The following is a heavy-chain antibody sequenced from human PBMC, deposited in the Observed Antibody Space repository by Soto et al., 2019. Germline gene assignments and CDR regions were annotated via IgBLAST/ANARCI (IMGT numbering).Heavy chain of an antibody. V-gene: IGHV3-11*06. D-gene: IGHD2-2*02. CDR1: GLNCNDYY. CDR2: ISSSSSYI. J-gene: IGHJ5*02. CDR3: ARVLVPAAIGLDWFDP. Sequence: PGGSLILSCKASGLNCNDYYMAWIRQAPGEGLEWVSSISSSSSYIYYAESVKCRFTISRDNAKNSLYLQMNSLRAEDTAVYYCARVLVPAAIGLDWFDPWGQGTLVTVSS.